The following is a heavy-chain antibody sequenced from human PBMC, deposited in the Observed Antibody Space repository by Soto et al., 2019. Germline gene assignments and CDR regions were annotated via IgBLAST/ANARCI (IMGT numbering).Heavy chain of an antibody. V-gene: IGHV3-23*01. Sequence: EVQLLESGGGLVQPGGSLRLSCAASGFTFSSYAMSWVRQAPGKGLEWVSAISGNGGSTYYADSVKGRFTISRDNSKNTLYLQMNSLRAEDTAVYYCAKYSSSWYGGYYFDYWGQGTLVTVSS. D-gene: IGHD6-13*01. CDR2: ISGNGGST. J-gene: IGHJ4*02. CDR1: GFTFSSYA. CDR3: AKYSSSWYGGYYFDY.